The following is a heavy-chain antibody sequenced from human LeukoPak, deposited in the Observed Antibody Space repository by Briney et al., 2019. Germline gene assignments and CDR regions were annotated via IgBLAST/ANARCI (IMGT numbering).Heavy chain of an antibody. J-gene: IGHJ4*02. CDR2: ISAYNGNT. Sequence: ASVKVPCKASGYTFTSYGISWVRQAPGQGLEWMGWISAYNGNTNYAQKLQGRVTMTTDTSTSTAYMELRSLRSDDTAVYYCARDSPTIVLRFLEWSFWGQGTLVTVSS. CDR3: ARDSPTIVLRFLEWSF. D-gene: IGHD3-3*01. V-gene: IGHV1-18*01. CDR1: GYTFTSYG.